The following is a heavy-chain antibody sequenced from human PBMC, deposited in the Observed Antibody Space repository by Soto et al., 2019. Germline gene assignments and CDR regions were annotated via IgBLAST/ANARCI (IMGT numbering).Heavy chain of an antibody. D-gene: IGHD1-26*01. Sequence: QLQLQESGPGLVKPSETLSLTCTVSGGSISSTSSYWGWIRQPPEKGLEWIGNIYYSGSTYYNPSLQSRVTMSVDTSKNQFALKLSSVTAEDTAVYYCASRGQIGRGFFDYWGQGTLVAVSS. V-gene: IGHV4-39*01. CDR1: GGSISSTSSY. CDR2: IYYSGST. CDR3: ASRGQIGRGFFDY. J-gene: IGHJ4*02.